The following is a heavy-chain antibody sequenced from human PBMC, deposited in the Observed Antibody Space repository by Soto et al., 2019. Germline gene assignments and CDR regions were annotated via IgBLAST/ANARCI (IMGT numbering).Heavy chain of an antibody. CDR3: ARANSIRPYYYNMDV. Sequence: APVKGSCKSAGFTITVYYIHWGRQANGQGPEWLGWINPNSGGTSYSQKFRARITLTRDTSISTAYMEMISLTSDDTAVFYCARANSIRPYYYNMDVWGQGTAVTVSS. J-gene: IGHJ6*02. D-gene: IGHD2-21*01. CDR2: INPNSGGT. CDR1: GFTITVYY. V-gene: IGHV1-2*02.